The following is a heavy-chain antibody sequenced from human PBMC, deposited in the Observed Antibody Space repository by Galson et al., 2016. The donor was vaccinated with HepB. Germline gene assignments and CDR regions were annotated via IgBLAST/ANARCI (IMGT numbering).Heavy chain of an antibody. CDR2: IYRGGNT. Sequence: ETLSLTCAVSGGSISSSYWWSWVRQSPGKGLEWIGEIYRGGNTKYNPSLKSRVTISLDKSKNQFSLKLTSVTAADTAVYYCVRDGWGYTYGDFDYCGQGTLVTVSS. CDR3: VRDGWGYTYGDFDY. V-gene: IGHV4-4*02. D-gene: IGHD5-18*01. CDR1: GGSISSSYW. J-gene: IGHJ4*02.